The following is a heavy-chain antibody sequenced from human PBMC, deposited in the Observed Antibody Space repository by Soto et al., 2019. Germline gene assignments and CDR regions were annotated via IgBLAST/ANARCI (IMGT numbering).Heavy chain of an antibody. J-gene: IGHJ4*02. CDR2: ISASGGTI. D-gene: IGHD6-13*01. CDR3: AKDQGYRAPKPDF. CDR1: GFSFSTNS. Sequence: PGGSLRLSCAASGFSFSTNSMTWVRQAPGKGLEWLSYISASGGTIYYADSVKGRFTISRDNPKRLLYLQMDSLRVEDTAVYYCAKDQGYRAPKPDFWGQGTQVTVSS. V-gene: IGHV3-23*01.